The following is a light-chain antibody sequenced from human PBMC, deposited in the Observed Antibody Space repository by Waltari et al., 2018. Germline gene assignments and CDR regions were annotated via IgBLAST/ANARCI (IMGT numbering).Light chain of an antibody. CDR1: QSVLYTTNNKNY. J-gene: IGKJ4*02. Sequence: DIVMTQSPDSLAVSLGERATINCKPSQSVLYTTNNKNYLAWYQQKPGQPPKLLIYWASTRESGVPDRFSGSGSGTNFTLTIICLQAEDVAVYYCQQYHSPPQTFGGGTKVEIK. CDR2: WAS. V-gene: IGKV4-1*01. CDR3: QQYHSPPQT.